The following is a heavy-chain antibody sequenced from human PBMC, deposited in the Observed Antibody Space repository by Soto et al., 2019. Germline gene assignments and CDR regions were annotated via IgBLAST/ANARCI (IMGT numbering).Heavy chain of an antibody. J-gene: IGHJ4*02. CDR3: AKTFGSNWLLDY. CDR2: MSGSGGSI. V-gene: IGHV3-23*01. D-gene: IGHD6-13*01. CDR1: GFTFSDYA. Sequence: EVQLLESGGGLVQPGGSLRLSCAGSGFTFSDYAISWVRQAPGKGLEWVSAMSGSGGSIYYADSVKGRFTISRDNSKNTVYLQMNSLRGEDTAIYYCAKTFGSNWLLDYWGRGTLVTVSS.